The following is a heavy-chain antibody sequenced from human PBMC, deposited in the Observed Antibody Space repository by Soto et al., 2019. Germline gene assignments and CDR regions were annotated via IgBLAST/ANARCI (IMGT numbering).Heavy chain of an antibody. Sequence: SETLSLTCTVSGGSISSGGYYWSWIRQHPGKGLEWIGYIYYSGSTYYNPSLKSRVTISVDTSKNQFSLKLSSLTAADTAVYYCARDQCSGGSCYSVGDYGFTPPRTENWFDPWGQGTLVTVSS. CDR1: GGSISSGGYY. J-gene: IGHJ5*02. D-gene: IGHD2-15*01. V-gene: IGHV4-31*03. CDR3: ARDQCSGGSCYSVGDYGFTPPRTENWFDP. CDR2: IYYSGST.